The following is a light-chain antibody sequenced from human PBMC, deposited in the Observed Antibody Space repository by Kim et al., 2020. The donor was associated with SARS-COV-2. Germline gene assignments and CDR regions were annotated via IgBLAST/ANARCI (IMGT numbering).Light chain of an antibody. Sequence: VSPGQTATMSCSGDGLGEKYVSWYQQKPGQSPVLVVYQDIKRPSGIPERFFGSNSGNTATLTISGTQVMDEADYYCQVWDSSLVVFGGGTKLTVL. CDR2: QDI. CDR1: GLGEKY. V-gene: IGLV3-1*01. J-gene: IGLJ2*01. CDR3: QVWDSSLVV.